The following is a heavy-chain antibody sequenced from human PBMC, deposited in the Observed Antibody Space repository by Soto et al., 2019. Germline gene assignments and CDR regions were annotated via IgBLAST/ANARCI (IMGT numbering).Heavy chain of an antibody. CDR3: AKDLGRQRAFDI. CDR2: ISYDGSNK. D-gene: IGHD1-26*01. Sequence: QVQLVESGGGVVQPGRSLRLSCAASGFTFSSYGMHWVRQAPGNGLEWVAVISYDGSNKYYADSVKGRFTISRDNSKNTLYLQMNSLRAEDTAVYYCAKDLGRQRAFDIWGQGTMVTVSS. J-gene: IGHJ3*02. V-gene: IGHV3-30*18. CDR1: GFTFSSYG.